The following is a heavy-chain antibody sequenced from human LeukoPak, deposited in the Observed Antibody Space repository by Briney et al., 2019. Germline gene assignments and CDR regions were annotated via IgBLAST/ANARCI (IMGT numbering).Heavy chain of an antibody. CDR2: ILYSGST. Sequence: SETLSLTCTVSGGSIISSSYYWAWIRQPPGKGLEWIGSILYSGSTYYNPSLKSRVTISVDTSKNQFSLKLSSVTAADTAVYYCARGPGGSGTRPPYTFYYGMDVWGQGTTVTVSS. CDR1: GGSIISSSYY. V-gene: IGHV4-39*01. J-gene: IGHJ6*02. D-gene: IGHD3-10*01. CDR3: ARGPGGSGTRPPYTFYYGMDV.